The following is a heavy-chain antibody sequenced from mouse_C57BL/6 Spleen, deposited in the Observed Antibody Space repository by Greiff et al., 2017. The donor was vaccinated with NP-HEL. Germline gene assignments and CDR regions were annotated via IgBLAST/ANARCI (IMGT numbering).Heavy chain of an antibody. CDR2: INPDSSTI. CDR3: ARRDYYGSSPWYFDV. D-gene: IGHD1-1*01. J-gene: IGHJ1*03. CDR1: GIAFSRYW. Sequence: EVKLMESGGGLVQPGGSLKLSCAASGIAFSRYWMSWVRRAPGKGLEWIGEINPDSSTINYAPSLKDKFIISRDNAKNTLYLQMSKVRSEDTALYYCARRDYYGSSPWYFDVWGTGTTVTVSS. V-gene: IGHV4-1*01.